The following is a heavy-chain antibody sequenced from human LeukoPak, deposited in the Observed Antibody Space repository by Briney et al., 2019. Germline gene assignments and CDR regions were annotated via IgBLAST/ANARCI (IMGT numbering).Heavy chain of an antibody. V-gene: IGHV3-30*02. CDR1: GFTFSNYG. Sequence: GGSLRLSCAASGFTFSNYGMHRVRQAPGKGLEWVALISFDGSQKYYADSVKGRFTISRDNSKSTVYLQMNSLRVEDVAVYYCSKDLTSDFGGDLDPWGQGTLVTVSS. CDR3: SKDLTSDFGGDLDP. CDR2: ISFDGSQK. J-gene: IGHJ5*02. D-gene: IGHD3-10*01.